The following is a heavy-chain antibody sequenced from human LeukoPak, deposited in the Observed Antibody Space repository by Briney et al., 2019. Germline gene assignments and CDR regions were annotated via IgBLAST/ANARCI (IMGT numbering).Heavy chain of an antibody. J-gene: IGHJ3*02. V-gene: IGHV4-30-4*08. CDR3: ARDLAPSGADAFDI. CDR2: IYYSGST. CDR1: GGSISSGDYY. Sequence: SETLSLTCTVSGGSISSGDYYWSWIRRPPGKGLEWIGYIYYSGSTYYNPSLKSRVTISVDTARNQFSLKLSSVTAADTAMYYCARDLAPSGADAFDIWGQGTMVTVSS. D-gene: IGHD1-14*01.